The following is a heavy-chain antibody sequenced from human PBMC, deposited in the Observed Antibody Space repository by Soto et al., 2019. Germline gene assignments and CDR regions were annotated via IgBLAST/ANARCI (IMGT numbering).Heavy chain of an antibody. D-gene: IGHD3-22*01. J-gene: IGHJ4*02. V-gene: IGHV3-23*01. Sequence: LRLSCAASGFTFSSYAMSWVRQAPGKGLEWVSAITGSSAITYYADSVKGRFTISRDNSKNTLYLQMSSLRAEDTAVYYCALYYYDSAGNYYFDYWGQGTLVTVSS. CDR3: ALYYYDSAGNYYFDY. CDR1: GFTFSSYA. CDR2: ITGSSAIT.